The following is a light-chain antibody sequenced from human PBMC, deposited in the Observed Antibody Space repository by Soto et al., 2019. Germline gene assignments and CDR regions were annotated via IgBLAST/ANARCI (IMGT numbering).Light chain of an antibody. V-gene: IGKV3-15*01. CDR1: QRVHSN. CDR3: QACSNWPPT. CDR2: YAS. J-gene: IGKJ3*01. Sequence: EVVLTQSPATLSVSPGERATLSCRASQRVHSNLAWYQQKPGHAPSLLISYASTMATGIPARFSGSGSGTEFALTISSVLSEDFGVFYCQACSNWPPTLGPGTKVEIK.